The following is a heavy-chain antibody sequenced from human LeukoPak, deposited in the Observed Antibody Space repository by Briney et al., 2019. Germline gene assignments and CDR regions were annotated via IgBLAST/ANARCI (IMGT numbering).Heavy chain of an antibody. J-gene: IGHJ4*02. CDR1: GFSINSGYF. CDR2: IFHNGIT. V-gene: IGHV4-38-2*01. Sequence: SETLSLTCAVSGFSINSGYFWAWIRQSPGKGLEWIGSIFHNGITYYNPSLKSRITISVDTSKNQFSLRLSSVPAEDTAVYYCARRISTRRGETCSSTSCYFDYWGQGTLVTVSS. CDR3: ARRISTRRGETCSSTSCYFDY. D-gene: IGHD2-2*01.